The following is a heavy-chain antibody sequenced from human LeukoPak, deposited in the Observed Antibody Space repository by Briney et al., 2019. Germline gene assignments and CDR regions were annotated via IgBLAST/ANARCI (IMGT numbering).Heavy chain of an antibody. D-gene: IGHD1-1*01. J-gene: IGHJ4*02. CDR1: GYTFGDYA. CDR2: IRRKSYSGTA. Sequence: GGSLRLSCTGSGYTFGDYAMNWVRQAPGKGLEWVGFIRRKSYSGTADYAASVEGRFTISRDDSRGIAYLQMDSLKTEDTALYYCTRGGQLDFDYWGPGTLVTVSS. CDR3: TRGGQLDFDY. V-gene: IGHV3-49*04.